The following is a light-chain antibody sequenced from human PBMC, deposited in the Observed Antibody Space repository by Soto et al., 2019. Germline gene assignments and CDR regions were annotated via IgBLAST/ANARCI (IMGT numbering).Light chain of an antibody. CDR1: QSIGIC. Sequence: DIRINQSPSSLSASVGDRVTITCRASQSIGICLSWYQQKPGELPKLVIYAASILQAGVSCRFSGSGSGTDFSLTISSLQAEDVATYFCQKYNSPPRTFGQGTKVDIK. CDR2: AAS. V-gene: IGKV1-27*01. J-gene: IGKJ1*01. CDR3: QKYNSPPRT.